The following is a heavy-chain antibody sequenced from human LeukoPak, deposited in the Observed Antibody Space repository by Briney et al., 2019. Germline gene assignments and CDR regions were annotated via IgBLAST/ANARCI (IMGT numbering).Heavy chain of an antibody. CDR1: GGSISSYY. CDR2: IYYSGST. D-gene: IGHD6-19*01. CDR3: ASHMAVTGTKGFDY. J-gene: IGHJ4*02. V-gene: IGHV4-59*12. Sequence: SETLSLTCTVSGGSISSYYWSWIRQPPGKGLEWIGYIYYSGSTNYNPSLKSRVTISVDQSKNQFSLNVYSVTAADTAVYYCASHMAVTGTKGFDYWGQGTLVTVSS.